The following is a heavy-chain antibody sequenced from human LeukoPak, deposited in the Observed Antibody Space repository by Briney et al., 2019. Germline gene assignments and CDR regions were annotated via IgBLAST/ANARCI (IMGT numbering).Heavy chain of an antibody. CDR2: ISSSYTYI. Sequence: GGSLRLSCTASGFTFRSYAMNWVRQAPGKGLEWVSSISSSYTYIYYADSVKGRFTVSRDNAKSSLYLQMNSLRAEDTAVYYCARETPLRNSDYWGQGTLVTVSS. CDR1: GFTFRSYA. V-gene: IGHV3-21*01. CDR3: ARETPLRNSDY. J-gene: IGHJ4*02. D-gene: IGHD5/OR15-5a*01.